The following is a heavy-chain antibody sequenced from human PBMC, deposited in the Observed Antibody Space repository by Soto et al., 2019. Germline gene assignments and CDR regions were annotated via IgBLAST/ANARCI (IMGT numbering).Heavy chain of an antibody. CDR3: ARHIHNQGFEAYCDS. D-gene: IGHD1-1*01. V-gene: IGHV4-39*01. Sequence: QLQLQESGPGLVKPSETLSLTCNASGGSITSSGSAWGWIRQSPGKGLEWIGTIDYSGNIYYIPSLKSRITISIDTSKNQISLKLSSVTAADTAVYYCARHIHNQGFEAYCDSWGQGTLVTVSS. CDR1: GGSITSSGSA. J-gene: IGHJ4*02. CDR2: IDYSGNI.